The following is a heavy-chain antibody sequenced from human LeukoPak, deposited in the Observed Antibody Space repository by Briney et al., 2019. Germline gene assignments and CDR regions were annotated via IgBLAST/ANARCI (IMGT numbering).Heavy chain of an antibody. CDR3: AKDLYIVATGSDY. Sequence: GGSLRLSCAASGFTFDDYAMHWVRQAPGKGLEWVSGISWNSGSIGYADSVKGRFTISRDNAKNSLYLQMNSLRAEDTAVYYCAKDLYIVATGSDYWGQGTLVTVSS. J-gene: IGHJ4*02. V-gene: IGHV3-9*01. CDR1: GFTFDDYA. CDR2: ISWNSGSI. D-gene: IGHD5-12*01.